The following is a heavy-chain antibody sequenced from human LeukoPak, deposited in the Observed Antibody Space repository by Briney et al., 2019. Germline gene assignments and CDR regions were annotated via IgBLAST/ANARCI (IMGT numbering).Heavy chain of an antibody. J-gene: IGHJ4*02. CDR1: GGSISSGSYC. CDR3: ARGLSNLEY. V-gene: IGHV4-61*02. Sequence: SETLSLTCTVSGGSISSGSYCWSWIRQPAGKGLEWIGRICASGSTNYNPSLKSRVTISVDTSENQFSMKLSSVAAADTAVYYCARGLSNLEYWGQGTLVTVSS. CDR2: ICASGST. D-gene: IGHD4-11*01.